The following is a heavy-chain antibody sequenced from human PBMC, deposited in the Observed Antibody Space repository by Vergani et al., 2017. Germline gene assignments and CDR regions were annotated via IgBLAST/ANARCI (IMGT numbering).Heavy chain of an antibody. CDR2: ISWDGGST. J-gene: IGHJ6*03. Sequence: VQLVESGGGLVKPGGSLRLSCAASGFTFSDYYMSWIRQAPGKGLEWVSLISWDGGSTYYADSVKGRFTISRDNAKNSLYLQMNSLRAEDTAVYYCARDYTSFGELYEYYYYYMDVWGKGTTVTVSS. CDR1: GFTFSDYY. D-gene: IGHD3-10*01. V-gene: IGHV3-11*04. CDR3: ARDYTSFGELYEYYYYYMDV.